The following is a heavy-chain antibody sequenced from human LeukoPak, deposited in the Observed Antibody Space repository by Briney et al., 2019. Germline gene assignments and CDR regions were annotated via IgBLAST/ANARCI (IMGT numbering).Heavy chain of an antibody. Sequence: PSQTLSLTCTVSGASISGGGYYWPWIRQPAGKGLEWIVRFYTSGYTNYNPSLKSRVTISVDTSKNQFSLMLSSVTAADTAVYYCARDRHSNGWTYFDYWGQGALVTVSS. J-gene: IGHJ4*02. V-gene: IGHV4-61*02. CDR1: GASISGGGYY. CDR3: ARDRHSNGWTYFDY. CDR2: FYTSGYT. D-gene: IGHD6-19*01.